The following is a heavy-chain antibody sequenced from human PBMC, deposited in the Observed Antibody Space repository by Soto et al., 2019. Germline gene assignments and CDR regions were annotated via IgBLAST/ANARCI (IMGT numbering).Heavy chain of an antibody. CDR2: ISAYNGNT. CDR1: GYTFTSYG. D-gene: IGHD3-10*01. CDR3: ARDGSGSYYNAHFDY. Sequence: GPVKVSCKASGYTFTSYGISWVRQAPGQGLEWMGWISAYNGNTNYAQKLQGRVTMTTDTSTSTAYMELRSLRSDDTAVYYCARDGSGSYYNAHFDYWGQGTLVTASS. V-gene: IGHV1-18*01. J-gene: IGHJ4*02.